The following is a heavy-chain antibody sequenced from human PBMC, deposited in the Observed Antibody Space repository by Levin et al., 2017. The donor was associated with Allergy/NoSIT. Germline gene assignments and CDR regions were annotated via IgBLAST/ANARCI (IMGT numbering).Heavy chain of an antibody. CDR3: ARDSLLPWEWEPHIEPPEEWETHIEPPEVDY. Sequence: RAGGSLRLSCAASGFTFSSYSMNWVRQAPGKGLEWVSSITTTGTYKDYADSVKGRFTISRDNAKNSLYLQMNSLRAEDTAVYYCARDSLLPWEWEPHIEPPEEWETHIEPPEVDYWGQGTLVTVSS. V-gene: IGHV3-21*01. D-gene: IGHD1-26*01. CDR1: GFTFSSYS. CDR2: ITTTGTYK. J-gene: IGHJ4*02.